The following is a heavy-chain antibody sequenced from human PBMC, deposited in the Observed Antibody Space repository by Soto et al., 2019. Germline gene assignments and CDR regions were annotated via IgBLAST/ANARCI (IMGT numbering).Heavy chain of an antibody. D-gene: IGHD2-21*02. CDR2: IYYSGST. V-gene: IGHV4-39*01. CDR3: ATVLFSGGPSTAFDS. CDR1: GRSISTSSYH. Sequence: SDTLSLTSSNSGRSISTSSYHWAWIRQPPGKGLEWIASIYYSGSTYYNPSLKSRATISVDTSKNQFSLKLTSVTAADTALYYCATVLFSGGPSTAFDSWGQGTLVTVS. J-gene: IGHJ4*02.